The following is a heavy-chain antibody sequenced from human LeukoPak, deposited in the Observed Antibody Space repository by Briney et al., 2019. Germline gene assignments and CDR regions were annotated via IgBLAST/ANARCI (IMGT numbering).Heavy chain of an antibody. J-gene: IGHJ4*02. CDR2: IYHSGST. CDR1: GGSISSGGYY. Sequence: SETLSLTCTVSGGSISSGGYYWSWIRQPPGKGLEWIGYIYHSGSTYYNPSLKSRVTISVDRSKNQFSLKLSSVTAADTAVYYCARHLVGVTVYYFDYWGQGTLVTVSS. V-gene: IGHV4-30-2*01. CDR3: ARHLVGVTVYYFDY. D-gene: IGHD1-26*01.